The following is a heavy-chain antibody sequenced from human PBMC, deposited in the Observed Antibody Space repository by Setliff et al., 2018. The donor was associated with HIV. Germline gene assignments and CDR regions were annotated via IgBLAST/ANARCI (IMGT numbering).Heavy chain of an antibody. CDR3: ARPGSSSSYYAMDV. J-gene: IGHJ6*02. Sequence: KASETLSLTCTVSGYSISSGYYWGWIRQTPGKGLEWIGSIYLSGSTYYNPSLKSRVTISLDTSKNQFSLKLSSVTAADTAVYYCARPGSSSSYYAMDVWGQGTTVTVSS. D-gene: IGHD3-10*01. CDR1: GYSISSGYY. V-gene: IGHV4-38-2*02. CDR2: IYLSGST.